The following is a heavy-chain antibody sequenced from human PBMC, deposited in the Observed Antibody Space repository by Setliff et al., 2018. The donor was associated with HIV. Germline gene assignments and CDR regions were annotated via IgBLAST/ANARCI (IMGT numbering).Heavy chain of an antibody. D-gene: IGHD5-12*01. V-gene: IGHV3-48*03. Sequence: PWGSLRLSCAASGFPFSSYEMNWVRQAPGKGLEWVSYISSSDSTIYYADSVKGRFTISRDNTKNSLYLQMNSLRAEDTAVYYCARGSGYDKGAYHYYYGMDVWGQGTTVTVSS. J-gene: IGHJ6*02. CDR1: GFPFSSYE. CDR3: ARGSGYDKGAYHYYYGMDV. CDR2: ISSSDSTI.